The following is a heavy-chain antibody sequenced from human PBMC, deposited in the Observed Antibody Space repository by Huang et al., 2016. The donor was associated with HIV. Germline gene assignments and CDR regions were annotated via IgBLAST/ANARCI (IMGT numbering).Heavy chain of an antibody. J-gene: IGHJ4*02. V-gene: IGHV3-21*01. D-gene: IGHD3-22*01. CDR2: ISSSSSYI. Sequence: EVQLVESGGNLVKPGGSLRLSCAASGFTFSSYSMNWVRQGPGKGLEVVSSISSSSSYIYYADSVKGRFTIAGDNAKNSLYLQMSSLGAEDTAVYYCATAPPYYYDSSGYYYGQDYWGQGTLVTVSS. CDR3: ATAPPYYYDSSGYYYGQDY. CDR1: GFTFSSYS.